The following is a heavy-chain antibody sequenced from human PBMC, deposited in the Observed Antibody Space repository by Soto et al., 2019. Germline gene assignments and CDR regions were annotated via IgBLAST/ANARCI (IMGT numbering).Heavy chain of an antibody. CDR2: MNPNSGNT. Sequence: ASLQVSCQESGDTFTSYDINWVRQATGQGLELLGWMNPNSGNTGYAQKFQGRVTMTRNTSISTAYMELSSLRSEDTAVYYCASGILTYYDFWSGYLPLYYYYGMDVWGQGTTVNVS. V-gene: IGHV1-8*02. J-gene: IGHJ6*02. CDR3: ASGILTYYDFWSGYLPLYYYYGMDV. CDR1: GDTFTSYD. D-gene: IGHD3-3*01.